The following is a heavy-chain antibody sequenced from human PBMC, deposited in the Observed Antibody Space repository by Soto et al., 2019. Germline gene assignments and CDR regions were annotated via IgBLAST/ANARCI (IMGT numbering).Heavy chain of an antibody. V-gene: IGHV4-34*01. CDR1: GGSSGCYY. J-gene: IGHJ4*02. Sequence: QVQLQQGGEGLLKPSEPLSLTCAVYGGSSGCYYWSWIPQPPGKGLEWIGEINHSGSTNYNPSLKSRVTISVDTSKNQFSLKLSSVTAADTAVYYCAGLYSSSSRDYWGQGTLVTVSS. CDR3: AGLYSSSSRDY. D-gene: IGHD6-6*01. CDR2: INHSGST.